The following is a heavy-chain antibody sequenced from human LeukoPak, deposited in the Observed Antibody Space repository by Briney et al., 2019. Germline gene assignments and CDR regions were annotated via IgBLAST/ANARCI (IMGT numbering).Heavy chain of an antibody. Sequence: GGSLRLSCAASGFTFSNYAMSWVRQAPGKGLEWVSGISGSGGGKYYADSVKARFSISRDNSKNTLYLQMNTLRAEDTAVYYCAKARDYDDYWTFDYWGQGTPVTVSS. CDR1: GFTFSNYA. CDR2: ISGSGGGK. V-gene: IGHV3-23*01. J-gene: IGHJ4*02. CDR3: AKARDYDDYWTFDY. D-gene: IGHD4-17*01.